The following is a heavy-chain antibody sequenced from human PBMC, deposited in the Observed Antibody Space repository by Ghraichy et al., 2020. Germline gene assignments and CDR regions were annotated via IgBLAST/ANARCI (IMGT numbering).Heavy chain of an antibody. V-gene: IGHV4-34*01. CDR3: ARLFDYGGNQGEYDY. D-gene: IGHD4-23*01. CDR2: INHSGST. Sequence: SETLSLTCAVYGGSFSGYYWSWIRQPPGKGLEWIGEINHSGSTNYNPSLKSRVTISVDTSKNQFSLKLSSVTAADTAVYYCARLFDYGGNQGEYDYWGQGTLVTVSS. J-gene: IGHJ4*02. CDR1: GGSFSGYY.